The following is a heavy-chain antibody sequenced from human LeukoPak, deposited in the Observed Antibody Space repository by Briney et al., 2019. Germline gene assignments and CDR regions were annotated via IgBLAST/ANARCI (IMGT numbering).Heavy chain of an antibody. V-gene: IGHV3-33*01. CDR3: ARDSSSWDPYYYYYMDV. Sequence: GRSLRLSCAASGFTFSNYGFHWVRQAPGKGLEWLSVIWYDGSKKYYAESVKGRFTISRDIFKSTLYLQMNSLRAEDTAVYYCARDSSSWDPYYYYYMDVWGKGTTVTVSS. D-gene: IGHD6-13*01. CDR2: IWYDGSKK. CDR1: GFTFSNYG. J-gene: IGHJ6*03.